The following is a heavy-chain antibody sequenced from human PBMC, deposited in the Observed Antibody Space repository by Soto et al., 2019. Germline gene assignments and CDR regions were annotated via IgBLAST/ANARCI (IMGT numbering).Heavy chain of an antibody. J-gene: IGHJ3*02. CDR1: GGSISSYY. D-gene: IGHD6-19*01. CDR3: ARGYSSGWYGGAFDI. Sequence: QVQLQESGPGLVKPSETLSLTCTVSGGSISSYYWSWIRQPPGKGLEWIGYIYYSGSTNYNPSLKSRVTISVDTSKNQFSLKLSSVTAAHTAVDYCARGYSSGWYGGAFDIWGQATMVTVSS. CDR2: IYYSGST. V-gene: IGHV4-59*01.